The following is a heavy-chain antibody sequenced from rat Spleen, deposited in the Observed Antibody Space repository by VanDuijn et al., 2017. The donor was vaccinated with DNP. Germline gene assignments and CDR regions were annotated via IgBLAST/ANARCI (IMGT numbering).Heavy chain of an antibody. CDR1: GFNFKDYW. V-gene: IGHV4-2*01. D-gene: IGHD1-5*01. J-gene: IGHJ2*01. CDR2: INKDSSTR. Sequence: EVKLVESGGGLVQPGRSLKLSCIASGFNFKDYWMGWVRQAPGKGLEWIGEINKDSSTRKYSPSLKDKFTVSRDNAQNTLYLQMSKLGLEDTAIYYGVRERLGVDHWGQGVMVTVSS. CDR3: VRERLGVDH.